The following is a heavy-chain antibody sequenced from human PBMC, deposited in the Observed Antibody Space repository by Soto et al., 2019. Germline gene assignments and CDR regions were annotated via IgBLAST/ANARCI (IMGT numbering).Heavy chain of an antibody. CDR3: VKMWSLAAAGIWVLDY. Sequence: PGGSLRLSWSASGFTFSSYAMHWVRQAPGKGLEYVSAISSNGGSTYYADSVKGRFTISRDNSKNTLYLQMSSLRAEDTAVYYCVKMWSLAAAGIWVLDYWGQGTLVTVSS. J-gene: IGHJ4*02. CDR1: GFTFSSYA. V-gene: IGHV3-64D*08. CDR2: ISSNGGST. D-gene: IGHD6-13*01.